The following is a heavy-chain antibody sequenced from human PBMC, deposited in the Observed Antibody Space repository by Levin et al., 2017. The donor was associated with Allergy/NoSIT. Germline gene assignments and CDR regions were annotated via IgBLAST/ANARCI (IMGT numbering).Heavy chain of an antibody. CDR3: ARVLGGWGGDTYYYFDS. CDR2: IHHSGST. Sequence: LRLSCAVSGASISSGGYSWSWIRQPPGKGLEWIGYIHHSGSTYYNPSLRGRITISLDWSKNQISLKLSSVIAADTAVYYCARVLGGWGGDTYYYFDSWSQGTLVTVSS. D-gene: IGHD3-10*01. CDR1: GASISSGGYS. V-gene: IGHV4-30-2*01. J-gene: IGHJ4*02.